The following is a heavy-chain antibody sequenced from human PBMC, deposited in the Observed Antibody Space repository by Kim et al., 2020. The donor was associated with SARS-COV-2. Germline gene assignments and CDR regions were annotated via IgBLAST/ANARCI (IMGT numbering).Heavy chain of an antibody. Sequence: TNYNPSRKSRVTIAVDTSKNQFSLKLSAGTAADTAVYYWARDSASASLGYWGQGTLVTVSS. CDR3: ARDSASASLGY. V-gene: IGHV4-34*01. J-gene: IGHJ4*02. D-gene: IGHD7-27*01. CDR2: T.